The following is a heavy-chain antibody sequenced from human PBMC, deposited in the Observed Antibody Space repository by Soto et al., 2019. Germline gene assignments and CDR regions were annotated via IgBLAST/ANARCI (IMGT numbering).Heavy chain of an antibody. CDR2: IIPIFGTA. CDR3: ARRSSIAARWYFDL. J-gene: IGHJ2*01. Sequence: QVQLVRSGAEVKKPWSSVKVSCKASGGTFSSYAISWVRQAPGQGLEWMGGIIPIFGTANYAQKFQGRVTITADKSMSTPYMELSSLRSVATAVYYFARRSSIAARWYFDLWGRGTLVTVSS. D-gene: IGHD6-25*01. CDR1: GGTFSSYA. V-gene: IGHV1-69*06.